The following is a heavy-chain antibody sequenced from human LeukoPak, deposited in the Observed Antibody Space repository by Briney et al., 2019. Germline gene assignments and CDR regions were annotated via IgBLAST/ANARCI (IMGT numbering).Heavy chain of an antibody. V-gene: IGHV4-30-4*08. CDR3: ARDQVIVPAVDY. CDR2: IYYSGST. D-gene: IGHD2-2*01. CDR1: GGSISSGDYY. J-gene: IGHJ4*02. Sequence: PSQTLSLTCTVSGGSISSGDYYWSWIRQPPGKGLEWIGYIYYSGSTYYNPSLKSRVTISVDTSKNQFSLKLSSVTAANTAVYYCARDQVIVPAVDYWGQGTLVTVSS.